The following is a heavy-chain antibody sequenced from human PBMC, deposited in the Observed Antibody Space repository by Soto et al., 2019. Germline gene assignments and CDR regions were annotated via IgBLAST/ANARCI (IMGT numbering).Heavy chain of an antibody. Sequence: QVQLVQSGAEITKPASSVKVSCKASGGSDVFNNYPVSWVRQAPGEGVEWMGALITMFNTADYAQRFLGRVTITADEFTMTVYMELTSLTSDDTAFYYCARHYPTAFSGAGWFDTCGQGTLVTVSS. V-gene: IGHV1-69*01. J-gene: IGHJ5*02. CDR3: ARHYPTAFSGAGWFDT. D-gene: IGHD2-8*02. CDR2: LITMFNTA. CDR1: GGSDVFNNYP.